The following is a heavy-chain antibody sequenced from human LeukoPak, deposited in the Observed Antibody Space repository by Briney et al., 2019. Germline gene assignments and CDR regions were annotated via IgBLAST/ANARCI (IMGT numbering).Heavy chain of an antibody. J-gene: IGHJ4*02. CDR3: AHRRDFSSGRWVFEY. V-gene: IGHV2-5*02. Sequence: KESGPTLVKPTQTLTLTCAFSGFSLSTRGLGVGWIRQPPGKALEWLALVYSDDVKHYRPSLKSRLTITKDSSKNQVVLTMANMDPVDTATYYCAHRRDFSSGRWVFEYWGQGTLVTVSS. CDR2: VYSDDVK. CDR1: GFSLSTRGLG. D-gene: IGHD3-10*01.